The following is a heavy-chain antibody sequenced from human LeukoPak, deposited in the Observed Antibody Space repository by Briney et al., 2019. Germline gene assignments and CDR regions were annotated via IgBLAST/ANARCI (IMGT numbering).Heavy chain of an antibody. CDR3: AREFPLYSGSPRYYYYMDV. D-gene: IGHD5-12*01. J-gene: IGHJ6*03. V-gene: IGHV3-7*01. CDR2: MKQDGSEE. Sequence: GGSLRLSCAASGFTFSSYWMSWARQAPGKGLEWVANMKQDGSEEYYVDSVKGRFTISRDNAKNSLFLQMNSLRAEDTAVYYCAREFPLYSGSPRYYYYMDVWGKGITVTVSS. CDR1: GFTFSSYW.